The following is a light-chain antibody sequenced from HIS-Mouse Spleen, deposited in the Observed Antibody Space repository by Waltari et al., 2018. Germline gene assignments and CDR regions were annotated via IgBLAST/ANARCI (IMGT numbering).Light chain of an antibody. CDR2: EGS. J-gene: IGLJ3*02. CDR1: SSDVGSYNL. Sequence: QSALTQPASVSWSPGQSITISCTGTSSDVGSYNLVSWYQQHPGKAPKLRSYEGSKRPSVVSNRFAGSKSGNTASLTISGLQAEDEADYYCCSYAGSSTFGVFGGGTKLTVL. V-gene: IGLV2-23*03. CDR3: CSYAGSSTFGV.